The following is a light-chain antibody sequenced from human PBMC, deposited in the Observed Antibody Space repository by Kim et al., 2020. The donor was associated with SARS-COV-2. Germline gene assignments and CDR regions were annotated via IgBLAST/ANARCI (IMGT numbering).Light chain of an antibody. CDR3: QSYDSSLSGSV. CDR2: GNS. V-gene: IGLV1-40*01. Sequence: RVTIACTGSSSNIGAGYEVHWYQQLPGTAPKRLIYGNSNRPSGVPDRVSGSKSGTSASLAITGLQAEDEADYYCQSYDSSLSGSVFGGGTQLTVL. J-gene: IGLJ3*02. CDR1: SSNIGAGYE.